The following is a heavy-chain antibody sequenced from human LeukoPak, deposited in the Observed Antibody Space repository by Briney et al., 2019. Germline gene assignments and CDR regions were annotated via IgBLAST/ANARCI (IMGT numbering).Heavy chain of an antibody. Sequence: SETLSLTCTVSCGSISSGGYYWSWIRQPPGKGLEWIGYIYHSGSTYYNPSLKSRVTISVDRSKNQFSLKLRSVTAADTAVYYCARGTVVTSAFDIWGQGTMVTVSS. CDR2: IYHSGST. V-gene: IGHV4-30-2*01. CDR3: ARGTVVTSAFDI. CDR1: CGSISSGGYY. D-gene: IGHD4-23*01. J-gene: IGHJ3*02.